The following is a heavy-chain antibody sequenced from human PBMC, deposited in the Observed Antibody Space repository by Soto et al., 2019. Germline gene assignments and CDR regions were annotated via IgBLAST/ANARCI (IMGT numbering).Heavy chain of an antibody. CDR1: GYTFTSYG. J-gene: IGHJ4*02. V-gene: IGHV1-18*01. CDR2: ISAYNGNT. Sequence: QVQLVQSGAEVKKPGASVKVSCKASGYTFTSYGISWVRQAPGQGLEWMGWISAYNGNTNYAQKLQGRVTMTTDTSTSTAYMELRSLRSDDTAVYYCARASYYDSSGYYFPDDYWGQGTLVTVSS. CDR3: ARASYYDSSGYYFPDDY. D-gene: IGHD3-22*01.